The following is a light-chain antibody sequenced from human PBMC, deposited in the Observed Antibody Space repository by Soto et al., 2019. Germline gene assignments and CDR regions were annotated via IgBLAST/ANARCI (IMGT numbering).Light chain of an antibody. V-gene: IGKV1-39*01. CDR3: QQSYSTPPIT. Sequence: DIQMTQSPSSLSASVGDRVTITCRASQSISSYLNWYQQKPGKAPKLLIYAASSLQSGVPSRFSGSGSGPDFTLAISSLQPEDFATYYCQQSYSTPPITFRQGTRLEIK. CDR1: QSISSY. CDR2: AAS. J-gene: IGKJ5*01.